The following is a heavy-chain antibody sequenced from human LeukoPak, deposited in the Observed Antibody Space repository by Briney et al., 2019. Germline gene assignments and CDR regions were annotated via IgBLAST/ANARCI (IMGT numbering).Heavy chain of an antibody. CDR2: INNSGIT. CDR3: ARQGTVTSLSYYYYGMDV. Sequence: SETLSLTCAPYGGSFSGYYWSWIRQTPGKVLEWIGEINNSGITNYNPSLKSRVTISVDTSKSQFSPKLSSVTAADTAVYYCARQGTVTSLSYYYYGMDVWGQGTTVTVYS. D-gene: IGHD4-17*01. V-gene: IGHV4-34*01. CDR1: GGSFSGYY. J-gene: IGHJ6*02.